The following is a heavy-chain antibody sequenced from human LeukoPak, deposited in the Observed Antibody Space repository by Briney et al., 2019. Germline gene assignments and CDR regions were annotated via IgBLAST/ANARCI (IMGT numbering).Heavy chain of an antibody. Sequence: ASVKDSCKASGYTFTGYYMHWVRQAPGQGLEWMGRINPNSGGTNYAQKFQGRVTMTRDTSISTAYMELSRLRSDDTAVYYCARDRYGEEGFDPWGQGTLVTVSS. CDR1: GYTFTGYY. D-gene: IGHD4-17*01. J-gene: IGHJ5*02. CDR2: INPNSGGT. CDR3: ARDRYGEEGFDP. V-gene: IGHV1-2*06.